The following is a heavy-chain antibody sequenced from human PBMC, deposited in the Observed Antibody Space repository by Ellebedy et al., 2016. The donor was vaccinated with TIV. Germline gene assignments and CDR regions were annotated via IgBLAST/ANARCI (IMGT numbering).Heavy chain of an antibody. V-gene: IGHV3-30*18. Sequence: PGGSLRLSCEAFGFTFSSYGMHWVRQAPGKGLAWVAVMSYDGSNEYYVDSAKGRFTISRDNSKNTLYLQMNSLRADDTAVYYCAKERERGIQGCLNYWGQGTLVTVSS. D-gene: IGHD5-18*01. CDR3: AKERERGIQGCLNY. CDR2: MSYDGSNE. J-gene: IGHJ4*02. CDR1: GFTFSSYG.